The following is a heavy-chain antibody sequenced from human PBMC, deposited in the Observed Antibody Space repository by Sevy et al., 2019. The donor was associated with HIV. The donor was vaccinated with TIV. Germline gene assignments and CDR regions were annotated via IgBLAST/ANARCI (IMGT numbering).Heavy chain of an antibody. J-gene: IGHJ5*02. CDR3: TRAVAGKEGWFDP. CDR1: GFTFGDYA. D-gene: IGHD6-19*01. Sequence: GGSLRLSCTASGFTFGDYAMSWFRQAPGKGLEWVGFIRSKAYGGTTEYAASVKGRFTISRDDSKSIAYLQMNSLKTEETAVYYCTRAVAGKEGWFDPWGQGTLVTVSS. V-gene: IGHV3-49*03. CDR2: IRSKAYGGTT.